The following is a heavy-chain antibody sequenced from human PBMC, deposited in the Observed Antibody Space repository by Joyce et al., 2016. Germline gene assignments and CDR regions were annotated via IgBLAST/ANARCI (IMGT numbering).Heavy chain of an antibody. Sequence: EVQLLESGGGLVQPGGSLRLSCAASGFTFGKSAMSWVRQAPGKGLEWVSAISGSGVTRDADSAKGRFTISRDNSKNTLYLQVNSLRADDTAVYYCAKEHISSWSSYFDYWGQGALVTVSS. V-gene: IGHV3-23*01. J-gene: IGHJ4*02. CDR1: GFTFGKSA. CDR3: AKEHISSWSSYFDY. D-gene: IGHD6-13*01. CDR2: ISGSGVT.